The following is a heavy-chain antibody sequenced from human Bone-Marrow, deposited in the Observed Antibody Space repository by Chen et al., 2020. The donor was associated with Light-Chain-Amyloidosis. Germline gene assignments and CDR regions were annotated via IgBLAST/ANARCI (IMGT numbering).Heavy chain of an antibody. CDR1: GGSFSGYY. V-gene: IGHV4-34*01. CDR3: AILVATILGNP. Sequence: QVQLQQWGAGLLKPSETLSLTCAVYGGSFSGYYWSWIRQPPGKGLEWIGEINHSGSTNYNPSLKSRVTISVDTSKNQFSLKLSSVTAADTAVYYCAILVATILGNPWGQGTLVTVSS. J-gene: IGHJ4*02. CDR2: INHSGST. D-gene: IGHD5-12*01.